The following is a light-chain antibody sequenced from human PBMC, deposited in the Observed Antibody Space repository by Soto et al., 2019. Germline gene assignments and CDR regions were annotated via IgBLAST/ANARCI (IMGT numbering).Light chain of an antibody. J-gene: IGKJ2*01. CDR3: QQTDSTPYT. CDR1: QSISNW. V-gene: IGKV1-5*03. Sequence: DIQMTQSPSPLSASVGDRVTITCRASQSISNWLAWYQQKPGKAPKLLIYKTSNLESGVPSRFSGSGSGTEFSLTISSLQPDDFATYYCQQTDSTPYTFGQGTTLDIK. CDR2: KTS.